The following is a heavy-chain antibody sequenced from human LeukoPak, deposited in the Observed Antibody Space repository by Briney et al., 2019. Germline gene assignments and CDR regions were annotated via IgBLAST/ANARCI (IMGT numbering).Heavy chain of an antibody. CDR3: AKSRTTSSASSDY. D-gene: IGHD3-22*01. V-gene: IGHV1-46*01. Sequence: SVKVSCKASGYTFTSYYIHWVRQAPGQGLEWMGIMNPSGGTTSYAQKFRGRVIMTGDTSTTTVYMEMSNLSSEDTAMYYCAKSRTTSSASSDYWGQGTLVTVSS. CDR2: MNPSGGTT. J-gene: IGHJ4*02. CDR1: GYTFTSYY.